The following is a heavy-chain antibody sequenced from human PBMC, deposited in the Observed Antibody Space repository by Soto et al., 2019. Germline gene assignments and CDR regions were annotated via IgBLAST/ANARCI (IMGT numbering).Heavy chain of an antibody. V-gene: IGHV4-39*01. D-gene: IGHD3-16*02. CDR2: IDFSGST. J-gene: IGHJ4*02. Sequence: QLHMQESGPGPVKPSETLSLTCTVSGDSISSSGYYWSWIRQPPGKGLEWIGKIDFSGSTYYNPSLKSRVAVSVDTAKSQFSLKVTSVTAADTAVYYCARHVSVSRFEYYLDQWGQGTLVTVSS. CDR3: ARHVSVSRFEYYLDQ. CDR1: GDSISSSGYY.